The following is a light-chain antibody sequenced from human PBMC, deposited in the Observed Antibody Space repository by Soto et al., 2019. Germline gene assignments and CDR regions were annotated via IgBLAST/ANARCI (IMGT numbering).Light chain of an antibody. CDR2: EVS. CDR3: SSYTSSGTLV. CDR1: SSDVGGYNY. J-gene: IGLJ2*01. V-gene: IGLV2-14*01. Sequence: QSALTQPASVSGSPGQSITISCTGTSSDVGGYNYVSWYQQHPDKAPKLMIYEVSSRPSGVSNRFSGSKSGNTASLTISGLQAEDEADYYCSSYTSSGTLVFGGGTKLTVL.